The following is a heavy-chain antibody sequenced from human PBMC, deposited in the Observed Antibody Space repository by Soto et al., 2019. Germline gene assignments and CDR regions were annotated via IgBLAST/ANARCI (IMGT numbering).Heavy chain of an antibody. CDR2: IIPIFGTA. Sequence: SVKVSCKASGGTFSSYAISWVRQAPGQGLEWMGGIIPIFGTANYAQKIQGRVTITADESTSTAYMELSSLRSEDTAVYYCARDGYCSGSSCPLGYWGQGTLVTVSS. D-gene: IGHD2-15*01. J-gene: IGHJ4*02. V-gene: IGHV1-69*13. CDR1: GGTFSSYA. CDR3: ARDGYCSGSSCPLGY.